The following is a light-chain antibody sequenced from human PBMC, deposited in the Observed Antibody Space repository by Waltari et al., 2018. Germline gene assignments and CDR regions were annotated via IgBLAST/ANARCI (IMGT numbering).Light chain of an antibody. V-gene: IGKV4-1*01. CDR2: WAS. CDR1: QSVVFSSNNQNY. CDR3: QQCYTFPYT. Sequence: DIVLTQSPDSLAVSLGERATINCKSSQSVVFSSNNQNYLAWYQQKPGQPPKLLITWASTRESGVPDRFSGSGSETDFTLTISSLQAEDVAVYYCQQCYTFPYTFGQGTKLEIK. J-gene: IGKJ2*01.